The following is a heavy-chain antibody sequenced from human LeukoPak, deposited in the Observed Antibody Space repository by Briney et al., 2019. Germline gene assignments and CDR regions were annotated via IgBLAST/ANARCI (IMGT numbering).Heavy chain of an antibody. D-gene: IGHD5-12*01. V-gene: IGHV3-33*01. CDR1: GFTFSSYG. J-gene: IGHJ4*02. CDR2: IWYDGSNK. Sequence: GGSLRLSCAASGFTFSSYGMHWVRQAPGKGLEWVAVIWYDGSNKYYADSVKGRFTISRDNAKNSLYLQMNSLRDEDTAVYYCARLGYSGYGLARPYFDYWGQGTLVTVSS. CDR3: ARLGYSGYGLARPYFDY.